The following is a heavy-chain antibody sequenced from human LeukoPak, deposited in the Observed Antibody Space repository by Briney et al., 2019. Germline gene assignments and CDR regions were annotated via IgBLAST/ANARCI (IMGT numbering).Heavy chain of an antibody. CDR2: INHSGST. J-gene: IGHJ6*03. CDR3: ARGMRRAKYYYYYYMDV. Sequence: SETLSLTCAVYGGSFSGYYWSWIRQPPGKGLEWIGEINHSGSTNYNPSLKSRVTISVDTSKNQFSLKLNSVTAADTAVYYCARGMRRAKYYYYYYMDVWGKGTTVTVSS. CDR1: GGSFSGYY. V-gene: IGHV4-34*01.